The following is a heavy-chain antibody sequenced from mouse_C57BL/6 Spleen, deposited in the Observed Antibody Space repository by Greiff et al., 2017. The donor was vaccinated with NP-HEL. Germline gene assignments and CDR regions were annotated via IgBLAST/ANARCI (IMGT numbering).Heavy chain of an antibody. CDR2: ISSGGSYP. D-gene: IGHD2-2*01. V-gene: IGHV5-6*02. Sequence: EVKLVESGGDLVKPGGSLKLSCAASGFTFSSYGMSWVRQTPDKRLEWVATISSGGSYPYYPDSVKGRFTISRDNAKTTLYLQMSSLKSEDTAMYYCARDGYGGGYFDYWGQGTTLTVSS. J-gene: IGHJ2*01. CDR3: ARDGYGGGYFDY. CDR1: GFTFSSYG.